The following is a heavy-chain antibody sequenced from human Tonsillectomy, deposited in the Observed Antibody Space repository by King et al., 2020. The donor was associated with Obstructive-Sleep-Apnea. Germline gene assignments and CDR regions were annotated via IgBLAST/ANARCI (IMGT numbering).Heavy chain of an antibody. D-gene: IGHD3-10*01. Sequence: QLQESGPGLVKPSETLSLTCTVSGGSISSHYWSWIRQPPGKGLEWIGNIYYSGSTNNNPPLKSRVTISVDTSKSQISLKRSSVTAADTAVYYCARLLWFGELHWFDPWGQGTLVTVSS. CDR1: GGSISSHY. CDR2: IYYSGST. CDR3: ARLLWFGELHWFDP. J-gene: IGHJ5*02. V-gene: IGHV4-59*08.